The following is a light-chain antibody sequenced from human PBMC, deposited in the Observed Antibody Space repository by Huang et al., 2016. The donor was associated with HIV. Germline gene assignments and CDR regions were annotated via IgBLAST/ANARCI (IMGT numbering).Light chain of an antibody. CDR3: QQYDIWPPT. J-gene: IGKJ1*01. CDR2: GAS. CDR1: QSLNST. V-gene: IGKV3-15*01. Sequence: EIVMTQSPATLSVSPGERATLSCRARQSLNSTLAWYQQKPGQAPRLLIFGASTRATGVAARFSGSGSGTEFTLTISSLQSEDSAVYCCQQYDIWPPTFGQGTKVEIK.